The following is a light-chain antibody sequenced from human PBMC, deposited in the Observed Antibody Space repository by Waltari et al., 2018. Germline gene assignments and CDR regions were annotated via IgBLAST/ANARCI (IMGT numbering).Light chain of an antibody. CDR2: DAS. J-gene: IGKJ5*01. CDR1: QSIATN. Sequence: EVVMTQSPDTLSVSPGGRATLSCRASQSIATNLAWYQQRRGQAPRLLIFDASTRATSISGRFSGSGSGTEFTLTFSSLQSDDSAVYYCQQYNRWPPITFGQGTRLEIK. CDR3: QQYNRWPPIT. V-gene: IGKV3-15*01.